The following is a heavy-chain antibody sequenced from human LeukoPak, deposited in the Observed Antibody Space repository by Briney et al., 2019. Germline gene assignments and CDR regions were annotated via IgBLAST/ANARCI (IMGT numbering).Heavy chain of an antibody. V-gene: IGHV4-34*01. CDR1: GGSFSGYY. CDR2: INHSGST. CDR3: ARVPTRAYYYYYMDV. J-gene: IGHJ6*03. Sequence: SETLSLTCAVYGGSFSGYYWSWIRQPPGKGLEWIGEINHSGSTNYNPSLKSRVTISVDTSKNQFSLKLSSVAAADTAVYYCARVPTRAYYYYYMDVWGKGTTVTVSS.